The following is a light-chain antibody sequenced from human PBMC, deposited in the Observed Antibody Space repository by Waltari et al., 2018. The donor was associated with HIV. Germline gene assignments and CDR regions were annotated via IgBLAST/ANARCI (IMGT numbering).Light chain of an antibody. Sequence: QSALTQPASVSGSPGQSITISCTGTSSDVGSYNLVSWYQQHPGKAPKLMIYEVSKRLSGVSTRFSGSKSGNTASLTISGLQAEDEADYYCCSYAGSSTYVFGTGTKVTVL. CDR2: EVS. J-gene: IGLJ1*01. CDR3: CSYAGSSTYV. CDR1: SSDVGSYNL. V-gene: IGLV2-23*02.